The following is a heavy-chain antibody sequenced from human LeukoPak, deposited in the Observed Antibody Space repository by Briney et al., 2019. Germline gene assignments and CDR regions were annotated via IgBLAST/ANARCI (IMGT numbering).Heavy chain of an antibody. CDR2: ISAYNGNT. D-gene: IGHD5-18*01. J-gene: IGHJ4*02. CDR1: GYTFTSYG. Sequence: GASVKVSCKASGYTFTSYGISWVRQAPGQGLEWMGWISAYNGNTNYAQKLQGRVTMTTDTSTSTAYMELRSLRSGDTAVYYCARVPRGYSYGTSDYWGQGTLVTVSS. CDR3: ARVPRGYSYGTSDY. V-gene: IGHV1-18*01.